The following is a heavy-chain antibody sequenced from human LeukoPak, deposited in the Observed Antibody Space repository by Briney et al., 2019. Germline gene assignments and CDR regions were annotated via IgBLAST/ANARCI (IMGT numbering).Heavy chain of an antibody. CDR1: GFTFSSYS. CDR2: ISSSSSYI. D-gene: IGHD1-7*01. CDR3: ARDSDWNYANYYFDY. V-gene: IGHV3-21*01. Sequence: GGSLRLSCAASGFTFSSYSMNWVRQAPGKGLEWVSSISSSSSYIYYADSVKGRFTISRDNAKNSLYLQMNSLRAEDTAVYYCARDSDWNYANYYFDYWGQGTLVTVSS. J-gene: IGHJ4*02.